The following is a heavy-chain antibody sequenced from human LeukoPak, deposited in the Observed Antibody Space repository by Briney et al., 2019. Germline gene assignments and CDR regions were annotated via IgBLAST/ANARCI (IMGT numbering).Heavy chain of an antibody. CDR1: GGSISSGDYY. J-gene: IGHJ4*02. Sequence: SETLSLTCTVSGGSISSGDYYWNWIRQPPGKGLEWIGYIYYSGSTNYNPSLKSRVTISVDTSKNQFSLKLSSVTAADTAVYYCASGYSYGLFYFDYWGQGTLVTVSS. CDR3: ASGYSYGLFYFDY. D-gene: IGHD5-18*01. CDR2: IYYSGST. V-gene: IGHV4-61*08.